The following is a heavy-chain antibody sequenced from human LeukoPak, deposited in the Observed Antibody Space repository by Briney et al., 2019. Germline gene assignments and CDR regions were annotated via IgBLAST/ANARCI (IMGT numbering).Heavy chain of an antibody. V-gene: IGHV4-39*07. J-gene: IGHJ4*02. CDR1: GGSISSSSYY. Sequence: SETLSLTCTVSGGSISSSSYYWGWIRQPPGKGLEWIGSIYYSGSTYYNPSLKSRVTISVDTSKNQFSLKLSSVTAADTAVYYCAREGAVANFDYWGQGTLVTVSS. CDR3: AREGAVANFDY. D-gene: IGHD6-19*01. CDR2: IYYSGST.